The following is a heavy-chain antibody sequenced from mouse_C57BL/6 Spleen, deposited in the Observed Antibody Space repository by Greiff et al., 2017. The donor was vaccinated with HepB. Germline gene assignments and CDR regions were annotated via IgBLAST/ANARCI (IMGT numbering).Heavy chain of an antibody. J-gene: IGHJ2*01. V-gene: IGHV3-1*01. Sequence: EVKLMESGPGMVKPSQSLSLTCTVTGYSITSGYDWHWIRHFPGNKLEWMGYISYSGSTNYNPSLKSRISITHDTSKNHFFLKLNSVTTEDTATYYCARSYYYGSSLYYFDYWGQGTTLTVSS. CDR1: GYSITSGYD. D-gene: IGHD1-1*01. CDR2: ISYSGST. CDR3: ARSYYYGSSLYYFDY.